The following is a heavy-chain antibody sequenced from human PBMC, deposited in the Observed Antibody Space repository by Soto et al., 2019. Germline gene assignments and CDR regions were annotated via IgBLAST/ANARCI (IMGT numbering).Heavy chain of an antibody. CDR2: IYHSGST. CDR3: ARGHDANND. Sequence: QVQLQESGSGLVKPSQTLSLTCAVSGGSISSGGYSWSWIRQPPGKGLEWIGYIYHSGSTYYNQSLKSRVTISMDASKNQFSLKLNSVTAADTAVYYCARGHDANNDWGQGTLVTVS. J-gene: IGHJ4*02. CDR1: GGSISSGGYS. D-gene: IGHD2-8*01. V-gene: IGHV4-30-2*01.